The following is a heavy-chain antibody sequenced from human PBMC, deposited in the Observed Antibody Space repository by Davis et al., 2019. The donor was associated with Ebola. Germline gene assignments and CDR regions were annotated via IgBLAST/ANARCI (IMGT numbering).Heavy chain of an antibody. Sequence: MPSETLSLTCAVYGGSFSGYYWSWIRQPPGKGLEWIGEINHRGSTNYNPSPNSRVTISVDTSKNQFSLKLSSVTAAATAVYYCARGARYSYGPVDYWGQGTLVTGSS. CDR2: INHRGST. V-gene: IGHV4-34*01. J-gene: IGHJ4*02. D-gene: IGHD5-18*01. CDR1: GGSFSGYY. CDR3: ARGARYSYGPVDY.